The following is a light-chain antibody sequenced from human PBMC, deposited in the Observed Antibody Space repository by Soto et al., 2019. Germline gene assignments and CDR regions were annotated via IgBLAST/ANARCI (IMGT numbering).Light chain of an antibody. CDR1: QSVLKSTNNKNY. CDR3: QQYYTTPQT. CDR2: WAS. J-gene: IGKJ1*01. Sequence: DIVMTQSPYSLAVCLGERATINCKSSQSVLKSTNNKNYVAWYQQKPGQPPKLLISWASTRESGVPDRFSGSGSGTDFTLTISSLQAEDVAIYYCQQYYTTPQTFGQGTKVEIK. V-gene: IGKV4-1*01.